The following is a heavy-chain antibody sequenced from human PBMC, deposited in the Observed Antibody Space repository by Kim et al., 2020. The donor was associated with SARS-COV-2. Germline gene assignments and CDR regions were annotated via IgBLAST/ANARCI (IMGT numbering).Heavy chain of an antibody. V-gene: IGHV3-53*01. D-gene: IGHD6-25*01. Sequence: GGSLRLSCAASGFTVSSNYMSWVRQAPGKGLEWVSVIYSGGSTYYADSVKGRFTISRDNSKNTLYLQMNSLRAEDTAVYYCSSQRSLYYYYGMDVCGQG. CDR1: GFTVSSNY. CDR3: SSQRSLYYYYGMDV. J-gene: IGHJ6*02. CDR2: IYSGGST.